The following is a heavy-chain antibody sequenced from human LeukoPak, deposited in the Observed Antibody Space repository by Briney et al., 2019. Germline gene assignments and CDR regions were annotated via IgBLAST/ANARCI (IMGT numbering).Heavy chain of an antibody. D-gene: IGHD5-12*01. CDR3: ASSGYDFQGGYFDH. Sequence: GGSLRLSCAASGFTFSSYSMNWVRQAPGKGLEWVSSISSSSSYIYYADSVKGRFTISRDNAKNSLYLQMNSLRAEDTAVYYCASSGYDFQGGYFDHWGQGTLVTVSS. V-gene: IGHV3-21*01. CDR2: ISSSSSYI. CDR1: GFTFSSYS. J-gene: IGHJ4*02.